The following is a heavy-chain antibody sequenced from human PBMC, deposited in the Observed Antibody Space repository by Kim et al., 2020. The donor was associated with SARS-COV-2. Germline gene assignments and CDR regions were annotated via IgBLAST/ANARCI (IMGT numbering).Heavy chain of an antibody. CDR3: AREGDDSSGYYYVSRYYFDY. CDR1: GYTFTSYY. CDR2: INPSGGST. Sequence: ASVKVSCKASGYTFTSYYMHWVRQAPGQGLEWMGIINPSGGSTSYAQKFQGRVTMTRDTSTSTVYMELSSLRSEDTAVYYCAREGDDSSGYYYVSRYYFDYWGQGTLVTVSS. D-gene: IGHD3-22*01. V-gene: IGHV1-46*01. J-gene: IGHJ4*02.